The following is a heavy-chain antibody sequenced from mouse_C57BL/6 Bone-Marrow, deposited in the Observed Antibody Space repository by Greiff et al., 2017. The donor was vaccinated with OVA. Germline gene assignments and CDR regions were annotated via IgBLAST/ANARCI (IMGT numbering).Heavy chain of an antibody. V-gene: IGHV5-9*01. J-gene: IGHJ1*03. CDR2: ISGGGGNT. CDR3: ARMITTTRDWYFDV. Sequence: EVQLVESGGGLVKPGGSLKLSCAASGFTFSSYTMSWVRQTPEKRLEWVATISGGGGNTYYPDSVKGRFTISRDNAKNTLYLQMSSLRSEDTALYYCARMITTTRDWYFDVWGTGTTVTVSS. CDR1: GFTFSSYT. D-gene: IGHD2-4*01.